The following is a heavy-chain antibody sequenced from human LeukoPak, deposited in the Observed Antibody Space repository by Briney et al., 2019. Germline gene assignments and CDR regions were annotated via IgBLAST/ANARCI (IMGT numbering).Heavy chain of an antibody. CDR1: GGSFSGYY. CDR3: ARGLGNSPPGGY. J-gene: IGHJ4*02. V-gene: IGHV4-34*01. CDR2: INHSGST. Sequence: PSETLSLTCAVYGGSFSGYYWSWIRQPPGKGLEWIGEINHSGSTNYNPSLKSRVTISVDTSKNQFSLKLSSVTAADTAVYYCARGLGNSPPGGYWGQGTLVTVSS. D-gene: IGHD1-1*01.